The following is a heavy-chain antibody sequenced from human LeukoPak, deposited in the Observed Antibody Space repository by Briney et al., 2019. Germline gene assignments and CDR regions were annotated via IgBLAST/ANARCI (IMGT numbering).Heavy chain of an antibody. D-gene: IGHD3-10*01. V-gene: IGHV3-7*03. Sequence: PGGSLRLSCVVSGSMFRNYWMSWLRQAPGKGPEWVANINQDGTKIFEVDFMKGRYTLSRDNIKSSLYLQMNSLRPEDSAVYYCARLHLGGNYGSGSPNWFDPWGQGTLVTVSS. CDR3: ARLHLGGNYGSGSPNWFDP. CDR2: INQDGTKI. CDR1: GSMFRNYW. J-gene: IGHJ5*02.